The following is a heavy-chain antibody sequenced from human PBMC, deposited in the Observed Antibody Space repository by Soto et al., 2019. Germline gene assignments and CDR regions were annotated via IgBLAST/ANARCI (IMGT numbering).Heavy chain of an antibody. CDR2: IGSTGSTI. CDR1: GFTFSDCY. D-gene: IGHD4-17*01. CDR3: ASRMNLRTASTFDY. J-gene: IGHJ4*02. Sequence: QVQLVESGGGLVKPGGSLRLSCAASGFTFSDCYMSWFRQAPGKGLEWISYIGSTGSTIYYADSVRGRFTIARDNAKNSLYLQMNSLRDEDAAVYYCASRMNLRTASTFDYWGQGTLVTVSS. V-gene: IGHV3-11*01.